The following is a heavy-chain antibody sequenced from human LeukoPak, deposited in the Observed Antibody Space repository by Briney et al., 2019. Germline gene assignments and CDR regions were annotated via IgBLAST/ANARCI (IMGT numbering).Heavy chain of an antibody. J-gene: IGHJ3*02. CDR2: ISSSSSTI. Sequence: GGSLRLSCAASGFTFSSYSMNWVRQAPGKGLEWVSYISSSSSTIYYADSVEGRFTISRDNAKNSLYLQMNSLRAEDTAVYYCARDSPYHGAFDIWGQGTMVTVSS. D-gene: IGHD2-2*01. CDR3: ARDSPYHGAFDI. CDR1: GFTFSSYS. V-gene: IGHV3-48*01.